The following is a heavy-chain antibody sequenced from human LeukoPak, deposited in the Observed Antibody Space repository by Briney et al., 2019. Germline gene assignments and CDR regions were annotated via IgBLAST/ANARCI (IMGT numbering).Heavy chain of an antibody. V-gene: IGHV1-2*02. D-gene: IGHD2-21*02. CDR2: INPNSGGT. CDR1: GYTFTGYY. CDR3: AAVCGGDCYTEFDI. J-gene: IGHJ3*02. Sequence: GASVKVSCKASGYTFTGYYMHWVRQAPGQGLEWMGWINPNSGGTNYAQKFQGRVTMTRDTSISTAYMELSRLRSDDTAVYYCAAVCGGDCYTEFDIWGQGTMVTVSS.